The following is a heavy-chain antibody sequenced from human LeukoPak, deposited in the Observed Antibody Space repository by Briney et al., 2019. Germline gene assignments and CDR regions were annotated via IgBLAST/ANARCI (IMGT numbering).Heavy chain of an antibody. CDR3: AKDAWFGELLLDY. Sequence: GGSLRLSCAASGFTFSSYGMHWVRQAPGKGLEWVAFIRYDGSNKYCADSVKGRFTISRDNSKNTLYLQMNSLRAEDTAVYYCAKDAWFGELLLDYWGQGTLVTVSS. J-gene: IGHJ4*02. CDR1: GFTFSSYG. V-gene: IGHV3-30*02. D-gene: IGHD3-10*01. CDR2: IRYDGSNK.